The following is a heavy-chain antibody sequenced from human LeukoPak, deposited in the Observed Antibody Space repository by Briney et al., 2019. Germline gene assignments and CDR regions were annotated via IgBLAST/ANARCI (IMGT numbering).Heavy chain of an antibody. CDR3: ARAGGSYSAYYYYYMDV. CDR2: IIPILGIA. CDR1: GGTFSSYA. V-gene: IGHV1-69*04. Sequence: VASVKVSCKASGGTFSSYAISWVRQAPGQGLEWMGRIIPILGIANYAQKFQGRVTITADESTSTAYMELSSLRSEDTAVYYCARAGGSYSAYYYYYMDVWGKGTTVTVSS. D-gene: IGHD1-26*01. J-gene: IGHJ6*03.